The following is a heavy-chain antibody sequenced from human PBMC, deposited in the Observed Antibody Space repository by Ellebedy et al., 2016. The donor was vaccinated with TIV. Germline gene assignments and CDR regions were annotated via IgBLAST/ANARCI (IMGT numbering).Heavy chain of an antibody. V-gene: IGHV3-53*01. J-gene: IGHJ4*02. CDR3: VRGLGEQLSPLGF. CDR1: GFTVSSYY. Sequence: GESLKISXAPSGFTVSSYYMTWVRQAPGKGLEWVSVLYSGGNTYYADSVKGRFTISRDQSKNTLYLQMNSLRAEDTALYYCVRGLGEQLSPLGFWGQGALVTVSS. CDR2: LYSGGNT. D-gene: IGHD3-16*01.